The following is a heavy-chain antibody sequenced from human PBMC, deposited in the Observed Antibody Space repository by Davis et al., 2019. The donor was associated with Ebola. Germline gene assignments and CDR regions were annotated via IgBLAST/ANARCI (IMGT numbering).Heavy chain of an antibody. CDR1: GFSFSYYY. Sequence: GESLKISCAASGFSFSYYYMSWIRQAPGKGLEWVSYISISSGFTNYADSVKGRFTISRDNAKNSLYLQMNSLRAEDTAVYYCARGPRKMATTNFDYWGQGTLVTVSS. CDR2: ISISSGFT. D-gene: IGHD5-24*01. V-gene: IGHV3-11*06. CDR3: ARGPRKMATTNFDY. J-gene: IGHJ4*02.